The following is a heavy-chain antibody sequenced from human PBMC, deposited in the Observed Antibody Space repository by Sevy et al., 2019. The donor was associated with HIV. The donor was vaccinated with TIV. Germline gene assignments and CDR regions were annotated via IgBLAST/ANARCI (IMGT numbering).Heavy chain of an antibody. Sequence: GGSLRLSCAASGFTFSSYGMHWVRQAPGKGLEWVAFIRYDGSNKYYADSVKGRFTISRDNSKNTLYLQMNSLRAEDTAVYYCAKKLEGYYDFWSGSHNWFDPWGQGTLVTVSS. CDR2: IRYDGSNK. V-gene: IGHV3-30*02. J-gene: IGHJ5*02. CDR3: AKKLEGYYDFWSGSHNWFDP. CDR1: GFTFSSYG. D-gene: IGHD3-3*01.